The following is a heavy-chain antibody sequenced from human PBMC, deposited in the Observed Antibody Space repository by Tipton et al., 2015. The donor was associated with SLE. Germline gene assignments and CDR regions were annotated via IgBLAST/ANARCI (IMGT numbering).Heavy chain of an antibody. CDR1: GFTFSTYW. J-gene: IGHJ4*02. V-gene: IGHV3-7*01. CDR2: IKQDGRER. Sequence: SLRLSCAVSGFTFSTYWMNWVRPAPGKGLEGVAKIKQDGRERYYVDSVRGRFTISRDNAKNSLYLQMNSLRAEDTAVYYCASDHFPDSGSYFLYWGQGTLVTVSS. CDR3: ASDHFPDSGSYFLY. D-gene: IGHD1-26*01.